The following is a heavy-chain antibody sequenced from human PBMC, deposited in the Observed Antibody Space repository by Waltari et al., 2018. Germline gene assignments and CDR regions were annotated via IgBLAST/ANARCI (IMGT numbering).Heavy chain of an antibody. CDR1: GTSISEYY. V-gene: IGHV4-59*12. CDR3: ARVSGAAAGKSDY. Sequence: QVQLLESGPGLVKPSEPLSLTCTVSGTSISEYYWTWIRQPPGRGLQWIGFISDGGSTSYNPSLKSRVTISGDTAKNQITLKLSSVTVADTAVYFCARVSGAAAGKSDYWGQGILITVSS. CDR2: ISDGGST. D-gene: IGHD6-13*01. J-gene: IGHJ4*02.